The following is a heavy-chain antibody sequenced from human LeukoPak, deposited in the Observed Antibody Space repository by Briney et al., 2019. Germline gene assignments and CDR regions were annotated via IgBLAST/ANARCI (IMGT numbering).Heavy chain of an antibody. CDR2: ISSSGSAI. D-gene: IGHD1-26*01. J-gene: IGHJ4*02. Sequence: PGGSLRLSCAASGFTFSSYEMNWVRQAPGKGLEWVSYISSSGSAIYYADSVKGRFTISRDNAKNSLSLQMNSLRAEDTAVYYCARMHGELDYWGQGTLVAVSS. V-gene: IGHV3-48*03. CDR3: ARMHGELDY. CDR1: GFTFSSYE.